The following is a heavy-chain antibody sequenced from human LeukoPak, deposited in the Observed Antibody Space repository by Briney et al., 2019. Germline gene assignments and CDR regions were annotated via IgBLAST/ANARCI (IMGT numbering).Heavy chain of an antibody. J-gene: IGHJ3*02. CDR1: GGSISSGDYY. D-gene: IGHD3-3*01. CDR2: IYHSGST. Sequence: SETLSLTCTVSGGSISSGDYYWSWIRQPPGKGLEWIGSIYHSGSTYYNPSLKSRVTISVDTSKNQFSLKLSSVTAADTAVYYCARDVPPYYDFWTERGAFDIWGQGTMVTVSS. V-gene: IGHV4-39*07. CDR3: ARDVPPYYDFWTERGAFDI.